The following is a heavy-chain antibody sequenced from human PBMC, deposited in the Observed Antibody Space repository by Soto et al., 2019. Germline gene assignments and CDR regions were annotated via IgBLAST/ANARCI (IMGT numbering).Heavy chain of an antibody. CDR2: INAGNGNT. CDR1: GYTFTSYA. Sequence: QVQLVQSGAEEKKPGASVKVSCKASGYTFTSYAMHWVRQAPGQRLEWMGWINAGNGNTKYSQKFQGRVTITRDTAASTAYMELSSLRSEDTAVYSCARGSIFGVVHLANYYCMDVWGQGTTVTVSS. J-gene: IGHJ6*02. CDR3: ARGSIFGVVHLANYYCMDV. V-gene: IGHV1-3*05. D-gene: IGHD3-3*01.